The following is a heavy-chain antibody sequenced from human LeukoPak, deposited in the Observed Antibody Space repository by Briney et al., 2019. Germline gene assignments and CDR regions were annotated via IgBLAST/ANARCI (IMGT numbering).Heavy chain of an antibody. CDR3: AREYGLPQVYYFDY. Sequence: SETLSLTCTVSGDSISSSRFNWGWIRQTPGKGLEWIGTIHYSVDTYHNPSLKSRVTLSRDTSKNQFSLRLSSVTAADTAVYYCAREYGLPQVYYFDYWGQGTLVTVSS. V-gene: IGHV4-39*07. CDR1: GDSISSSRFN. J-gene: IGHJ4*02. D-gene: IGHD3/OR15-3a*01. CDR2: IHYSVDT.